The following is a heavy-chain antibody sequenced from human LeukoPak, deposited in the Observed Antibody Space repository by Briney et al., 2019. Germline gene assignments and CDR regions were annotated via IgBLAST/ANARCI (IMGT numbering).Heavy chain of an antibody. D-gene: IGHD1-26*01. V-gene: IGHV3-74*01. CDR1: GFTFSSHW. CDR2: IDAEGSGT. CDR3: AGGSGEGATDY. Sequence: PGGSLRLSCAASGFTFSSHWMHWVRQAPGKGLVWVSRIDAEGSGTTYVDSVKGRFTISGDNAKSTLYLQMYSLRAEDTAVYYCAGGSGEGATDYWGQGTLVTVSS. J-gene: IGHJ4*02.